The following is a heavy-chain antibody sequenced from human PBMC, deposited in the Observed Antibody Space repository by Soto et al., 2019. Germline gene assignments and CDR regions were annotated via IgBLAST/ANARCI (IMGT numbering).Heavy chain of an antibody. CDR1: GFTFNTYP. CDR2: ISWDGGIT. J-gene: IGHJ4*02. D-gene: IGHD3-9*01. Sequence: GGSLRLSYAASGFTFNTYPLHWVCQAPRKGLEWVSLISWDGGITYYGDSVKGRFTVSRGNSDNSLYLQMTSLRSDDTAFYYCAKDSYDILTGQKRYFDSWGQG. V-gene: IGHV3-43*01. CDR3: AKDSYDILTGQKRYFDS.